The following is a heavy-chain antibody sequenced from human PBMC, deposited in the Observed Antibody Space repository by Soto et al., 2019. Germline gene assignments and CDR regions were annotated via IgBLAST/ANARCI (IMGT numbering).Heavy chain of an antibody. CDR1: GFTFSLYG. D-gene: IGHD4-4*01. Sequence: QVQLVESGGDVIHSGKSLRLSCAVSGFTFSLYGMHSIRQAPGKGLEWVAFISYEGRNKYYADSVKGRFTISRDNSKNTVSLQMDSLRPEDTAVYYCAKGRDSTLLRWQYFDNWGQGTQVTVSS. V-gene: IGHV3-30*18. CDR3: AKGRDSTLLRWQYFDN. J-gene: IGHJ4*02. CDR2: ISYEGRNK.